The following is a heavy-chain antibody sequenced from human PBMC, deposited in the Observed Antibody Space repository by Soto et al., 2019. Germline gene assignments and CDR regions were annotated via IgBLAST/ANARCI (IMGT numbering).Heavy chain of an antibody. V-gene: IGHV3-33*01. CDR2: IWYDGSNK. CDR1: GFTFSSYG. Sequence: GGSLRLSCAASGFTFSSYGMHWVRQAPGKGLEWVAVIWYDGSNKYYADSVKGRFTISRDNSKNTLYLQMNSLRAEDTAVYYCARAIAAAGPPPYYYYMDVWGKGTTVTVSS. J-gene: IGHJ6*03. CDR3: ARAIAAAGPPPYYYYMDV. D-gene: IGHD6-13*01.